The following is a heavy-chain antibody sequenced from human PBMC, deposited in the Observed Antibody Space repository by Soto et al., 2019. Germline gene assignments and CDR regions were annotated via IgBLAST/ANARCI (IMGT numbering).Heavy chain of an antibody. CDR1: GYTFTKCG. CDR2: ISAYKGKT. J-gene: IGHJ4*02. CDR3: AGGGTPIDY. D-gene: IGHD3-16*01. V-gene: IGHV1-18*01. Sequence: QVQLVQSGAEVKKPGGSVKVACKAAGYTFTKCGISWVRQAPGQGREWRGWISAYKGKTNYAQNCQGRVRMTTATSTSTDYMALRTLRSDDTAVYYWAGGGTPIDYWGQGTLVTVSS.